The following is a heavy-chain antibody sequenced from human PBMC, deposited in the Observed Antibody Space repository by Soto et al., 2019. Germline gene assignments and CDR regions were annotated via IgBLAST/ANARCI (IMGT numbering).Heavy chain of an antibody. J-gene: IGHJ4*02. V-gene: IGHV4-39*07. CDR3: ERTKCSGGSCSSWSLDY. D-gene: IGHD2-15*01. CDR2: IYYSGST. Sequence: ASETLSLTCTVSGGSISSSSYYWGWIRQPPGKGLEWIGSIYYSGSTYYNPSLKSRVTISVDTSKNQFSLKLSFVTAADTAMYYCERTKCSGGSCSSWSLDYWGQGTPVTVS. CDR1: GGSISSSSYY.